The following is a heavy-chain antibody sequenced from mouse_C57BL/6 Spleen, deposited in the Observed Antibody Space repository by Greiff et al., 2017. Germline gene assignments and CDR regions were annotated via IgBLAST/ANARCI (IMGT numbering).Heavy chain of an antibody. V-gene: IGHV1-59*01. Sequence: QQPGAELARPGTSVKLSCKASGYTFTSYWMHWVKQRPGQGLEWIGVIDPSDSYTNYNQKFKGKATLTVDTSSSTAYMQLSSLTSEDSAVYYCARGDGSSSWFAYWGQGTLVTVSA. CDR1: GYTFTSYW. CDR2: IDPSDSYT. D-gene: IGHD1-1*01. J-gene: IGHJ3*01. CDR3: ARGDGSSSWFAY.